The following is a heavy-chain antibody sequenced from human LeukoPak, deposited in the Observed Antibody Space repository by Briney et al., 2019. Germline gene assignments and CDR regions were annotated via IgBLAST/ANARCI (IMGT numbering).Heavy chain of an antibody. D-gene: IGHD3-22*01. CDR1: GGTFSSYA. Sequence: ASVKVSCKASGGTFSSYAISWVRQAPGQGLEWMGIINPSGGSIRYAQKFQGRVTMTRDTSTSTVYMELSSLRSEDTAVYYCARGRNYYDSSRYYYEGDAVDIWGQGTMVTVSS. J-gene: IGHJ3*02. V-gene: IGHV1-46*01. CDR2: INPSGGSI. CDR3: ARGRNYYDSSRYYYEGDAVDI.